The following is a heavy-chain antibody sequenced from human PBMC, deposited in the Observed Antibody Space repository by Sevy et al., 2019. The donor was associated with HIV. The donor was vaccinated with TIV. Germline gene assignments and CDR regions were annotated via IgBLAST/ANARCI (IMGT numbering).Heavy chain of an antibody. CDR3: VTLTGRGYGRFYFDY. V-gene: IGHV3-21*01. J-gene: IGHJ4*02. D-gene: IGHD1-20*01. CDR2: ISPNNDYI. Sequence: GGSLRLSCAASGFTFSTYHMEWVRQAPGKGLQWVSSISPNNDYIYYADSMRGRFAISRDNAKNSLYLQMNSLRAEDTAIYYCVTLTGRGYGRFYFDYWGQGILVTVSS. CDR1: GFTFSTYH.